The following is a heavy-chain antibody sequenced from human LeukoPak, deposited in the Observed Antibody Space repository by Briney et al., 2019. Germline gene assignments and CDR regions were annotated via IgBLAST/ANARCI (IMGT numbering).Heavy chain of an antibody. CDR1: GYTFTDYG. J-gene: IGHJ4*02. V-gene: IGHV1-18*01. CDR2: ISGYTGNT. D-gene: IGHD5-24*01. Sequence: ASVKVSCKASGYTFTDYGIGWVRQAPGQGLEWMGWISGYTGNTNYAQNLQGRVTMTTDTATSTAYMELRSLTSDDTAVYYCARGWRSVQSNQISPFDYWGRGTLVTVSS. CDR3: ARGWRSVQSNQISPFDY.